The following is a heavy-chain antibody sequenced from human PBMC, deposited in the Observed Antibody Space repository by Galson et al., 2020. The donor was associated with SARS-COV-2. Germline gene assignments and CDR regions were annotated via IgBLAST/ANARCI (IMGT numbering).Heavy chain of an antibody. V-gene: IGHV4-59*08. Sequence: ETSETLSLTCSVSIGSMSDHYWSWIRQPPGKAREWIGFIFYTGSTNYNASLKSRVTITLDTSKKQFYLRLTSVTAADTAVYYCAKLAEGRRSSEDYWGQGTLVAVSS. CDR2: IFYTGST. CDR3: AKLAEGRRSSEDY. CDR1: IGSMSDHY. J-gene: IGHJ4*02.